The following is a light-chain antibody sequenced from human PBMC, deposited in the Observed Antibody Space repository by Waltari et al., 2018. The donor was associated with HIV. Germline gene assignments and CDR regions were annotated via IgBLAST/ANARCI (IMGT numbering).Light chain of an antibody. CDR2: EVS. Sequence: QSALTQPASVSGSPGQSITISCTGTSSDVGSYNLVSWYQKHPGKAPKLMIYEVSKRPSGVSNRCSGSKSGNTASLTISGLQAEDEADYYCCSYAGSSTLVFGGGTKLTVL. J-gene: IGLJ2*01. CDR1: SSDVGSYNL. V-gene: IGLV2-23*02. CDR3: CSYAGSSTLV.